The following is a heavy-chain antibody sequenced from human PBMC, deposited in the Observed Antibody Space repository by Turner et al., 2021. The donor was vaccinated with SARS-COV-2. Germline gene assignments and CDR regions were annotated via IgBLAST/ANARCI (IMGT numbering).Heavy chain of an antibody. CDR2: INSGGSGK. J-gene: IGHJ4*02. D-gene: IGHD2-2*01. V-gene: IGHV3-74*01. CDR1: GCTFSIYW. Sequence: EVQLVESGGRLVPPGGSLRLPCTASGCTFSIYWMHWGRQAPGKGLVWVSRINSGGSGKSYADSVKGRFTIARDNAKNTLYLQMDSLGGEDTAVYYCVRESIVVVPAADYWGQGTLVTVSS. CDR3: VRESIVVVPAADY.